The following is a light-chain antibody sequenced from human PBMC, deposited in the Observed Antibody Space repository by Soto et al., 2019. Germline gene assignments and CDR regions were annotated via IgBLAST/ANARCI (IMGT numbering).Light chain of an antibody. CDR2: DAS. CDR1: QSVGSN. CDR3: QQRSNWPRT. Sequence: EILLTQSPATLPVSPGERATLSCRASQSVGSNLAWFQQKPGQAPRLLIYDASNRATGIPARFSGSGAGTDFTLTISSLEPEDFALYYCQQRSNWPRTFGQGTKVDIK. J-gene: IGKJ1*01. V-gene: IGKV3-11*01.